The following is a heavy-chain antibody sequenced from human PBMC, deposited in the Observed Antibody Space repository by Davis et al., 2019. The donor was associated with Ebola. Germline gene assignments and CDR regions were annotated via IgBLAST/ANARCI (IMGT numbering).Heavy chain of an antibody. D-gene: IGHD3-9*01. CDR1: GYTFTGYY. V-gene: IGHV1-2*02. CDR2: INPYNGGT. Sequence: ASVKVSCKASGYTFTGYYIHWVRQAPGQGLEWLGWINPYNGGTNYAQKFQGRVTMTSDTSISTAYMQLSSLRSDDTAVYYCARGATLRNFDWRSEPDYGLDVWGQGTTVTVSS. J-gene: IGHJ6*02. CDR3: ARGATLRNFDWRSEPDYGLDV.